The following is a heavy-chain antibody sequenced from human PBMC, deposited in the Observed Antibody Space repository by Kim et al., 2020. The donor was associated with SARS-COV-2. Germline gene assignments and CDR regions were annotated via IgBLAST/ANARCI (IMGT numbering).Heavy chain of an antibody. Sequence: RFTISRDNPKNSLYLQMNSLMAEDTAVYYCARNADYNDYGDYLYYGMDVWGQGTTVTVSS. D-gene: IGHD4-17*01. J-gene: IGHJ6*02. CDR3: ARNADYNDYGDYLYYGMDV. V-gene: IGHV3-7*04.